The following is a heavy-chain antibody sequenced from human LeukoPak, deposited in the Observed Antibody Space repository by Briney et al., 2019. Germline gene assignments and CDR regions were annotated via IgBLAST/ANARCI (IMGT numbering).Heavy chain of an antibody. Sequence: ASVKVSCKASGYSFTGYYMHWVRQAPGQGLEWMAWINPNSGDTNYALKFQGRVTMTRDTSISTAYMELSRLRSDDTAVYYCARGPPAAARPGRAYYFDYWGQGTLVTVSS. CDR3: ARGPPAAARPGRAYYFDY. CDR2: INPNSGDT. D-gene: IGHD6-6*01. J-gene: IGHJ4*02. CDR1: GYSFTGYY. V-gene: IGHV1-2*02.